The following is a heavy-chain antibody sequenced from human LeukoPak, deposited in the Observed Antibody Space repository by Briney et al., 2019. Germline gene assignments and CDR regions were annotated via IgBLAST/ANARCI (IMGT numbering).Heavy chain of an antibody. D-gene: IGHD3-16*01. J-gene: IGHJ2*01. Sequence: SETLSLTCTVSGGSISGYYWSWIRQPPGKGLEWIGEINHSGSTNYNPSLKSRVTISVDTSKNQFSLKLSSVTAADTAVYYCARGRRGGPRYFDLWGRGTLVTVSS. V-gene: IGHV4-34*01. CDR1: GGSISGYY. CDR3: ARGRRGGPRYFDL. CDR2: INHSGST.